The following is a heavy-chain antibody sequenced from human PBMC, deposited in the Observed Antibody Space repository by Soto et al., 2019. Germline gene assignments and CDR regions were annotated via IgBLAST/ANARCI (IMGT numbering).Heavy chain of an antibody. CDR1: GLSLSGYY. CDR2: ISPASTYT. V-gene: IGHV3-11*06. J-gene: IGHJ4*02. Sequence: GSLRLSCAASGLSLSGYYMTWIRQAPGKGLEWVSLISPASTYTQYADSVKGRFTISRDNTKNSFFLQMNSLRAEDTAVYYCAREVGVAARPGSLQLDNWGQGALVTVSS. CDR3: AREVGVAARPGSLQLDN. D-gene: IGHD6-6*01.